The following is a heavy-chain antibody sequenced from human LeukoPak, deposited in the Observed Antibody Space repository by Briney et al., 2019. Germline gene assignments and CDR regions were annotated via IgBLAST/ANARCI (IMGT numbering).Heavy chain of an antibody. CDR3: AKVAQQLAWTYYFDY. D-gene: IGHD6-13*01. Sequence: PGGSLRLSCAASGFTFSSYGMHWVRQAPGKGLEWVAFIRYDGSNKYYADSVKGRFTISRDNSKNTLYLQMNSLRAEDTAVYYCAKVAQQLAWTYYFDYWGQGTLVTVSS. CDR2: IRYDGSNK. J-gene: IGHJ4*02. V-gene: IGHV3-30*02. CDR1: GFTFSSYG.